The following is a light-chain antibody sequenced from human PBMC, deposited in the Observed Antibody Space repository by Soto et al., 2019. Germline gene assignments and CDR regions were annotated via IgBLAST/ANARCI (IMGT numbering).Light chain of an antibody. CDR2: KAS. CDR1: QSISGW. Sequence: DIQMTQSPSTVSASVGARVTIACRASQSISGWLAWYQQKPGKAPKLLIYKASSVKSGVPSRFSGRGSGTEFTLTISSRQPDDVATYDCHQYNSSPWTFGQGTKVEV. CDR3: HQYNSSPWT. V-gene: IGKV1-5*03. J-gene: IGKJ1*01.